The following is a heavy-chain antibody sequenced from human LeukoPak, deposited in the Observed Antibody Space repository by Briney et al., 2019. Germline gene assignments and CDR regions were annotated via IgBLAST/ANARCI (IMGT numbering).Heavy chain of an antibody. CDR1: GYTFTSYD. CDR3: AIDRRIVAYYYYNMDV. D-gene: IGHD5-12*01. CDR2: MNPNSGNT. V-gene: IGHV1-8*03. Sequence: ASVKVSCKASGYTFTSYDINWVRQATGQGLEWMGWMNPNSGNTGYAQKFQGRVTITRNTSISTAYMELSSLRSEDTAVYYCAIDRRIVAYYYYNMDVWGKGTTVTVSS. J-gene: IGHJ6*03.